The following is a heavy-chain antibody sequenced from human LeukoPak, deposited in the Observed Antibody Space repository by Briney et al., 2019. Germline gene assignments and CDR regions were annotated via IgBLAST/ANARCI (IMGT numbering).Heavy chain of an antibody. CDR3: ARGGSSWYEYFQH. J-gene: IGHJ1*01. Sequence: EPGGSLRLSCAASGFTFISYEMNWVRQAPGKGLEWVSYISSSGSTIYYADSVKGRFTISRDNAKNSLYLQMNSLRAEDTAVYYCARGGSSWYEYFQHWRQGTLVTVSS. D-gene: IGHD6-13*01. CDR2: ISSSGSTI. V-gene: IGHV3-48*03. CDR1: GFTFISYE.